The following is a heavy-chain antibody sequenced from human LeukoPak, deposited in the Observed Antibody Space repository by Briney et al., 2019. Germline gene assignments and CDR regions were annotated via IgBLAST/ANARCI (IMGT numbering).Heavy chain of an antibody. CDR2: IKSKTDGGTT. CDR1: GFTFSSYA. V-gene: IGHV3-15*01. D-gene: IGHD5-12*01. J-gene: IGHJ6*02. Sequence: GGSLRLSCAASGFTFSSYAMSWVRQAPGKGLEWVGRIKSKTDGGTTDYAAPVKGRFTISRDDSKNTLYLQMNSLKTEDTAVYYCTTGATDDYYYYYGMDVWGQGTTVTVSS. CDR3: TTGATDDYYYYYGMDV.